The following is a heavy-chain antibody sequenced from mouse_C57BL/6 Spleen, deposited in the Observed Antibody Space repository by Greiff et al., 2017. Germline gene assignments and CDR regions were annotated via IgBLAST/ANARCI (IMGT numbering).Heavy chain of an antibody. D-gene: IGHD1-1*01. Sequence: EVQVVESEGGLVQPGSSMKLSCKASGFTFSDYYMAWVRQVPEKGLEWVANITYDGSSTYYLASLKSRFIISSDNSKNIRYLQMSSLKSEDTATYYCARGPDYYGSSYVGYFDVGGTGTTVTVSS. CDR3: ARGPDYYGSSYVGYFDV. J-gene: IGHJ1*03. V-gene: IGHV5-16*01. CDR1: GFTFSDYY. CDR2: ITYDGSST.